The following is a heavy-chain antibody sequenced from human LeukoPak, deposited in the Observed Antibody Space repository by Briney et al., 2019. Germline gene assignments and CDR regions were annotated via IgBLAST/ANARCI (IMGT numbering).Heavy chain of an antibody. Sequence: SETLSLTCTVSGYSISSGYYWGWIRQAPGKGLEWIGSIYNSGSTYYNPSLKSRVTISVDTSKNQFSLKLSSVTAADTAVYYCARGRGYSYVDYWGQGTLVTVSS. CDR2: IYNSGST. J-gene: IGHJ4*02. D-gene: IGHD5-18*01. V-gene: IGHV4-38-2*02. CDR1: GYSISSGYY. CDR3: ARGRGYSYVDY.